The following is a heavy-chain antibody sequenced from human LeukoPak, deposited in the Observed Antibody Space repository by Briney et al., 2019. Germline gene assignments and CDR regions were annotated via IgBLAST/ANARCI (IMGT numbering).Heavy chain of an antibody. Sequence: GGSLRLSCTASGFTFTSYAMTWVRQAPGKGLEWVSGISGSGGHTYNADSVEGRFTISRDNSKNTVSLQLSSLRVEDMAVYFCAKDREDSAMISGVFDLWGRGTLVTVSS. CDR2: ISGSGGHT. CDR3: AKDREDSAMISGVFDL. V-gene: IGHV3-23*01. J-gene: IGHJ2*01. D-gene: IGHD5-18*01. CDR1: GFTFTSYA.